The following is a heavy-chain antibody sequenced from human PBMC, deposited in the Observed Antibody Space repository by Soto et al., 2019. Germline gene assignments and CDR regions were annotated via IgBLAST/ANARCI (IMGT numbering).Heavy chain of an antibody. D-gene: IGHD5-18*01. CDR1: GGSFTYT. CDR3: ARLHSHGTYGMDV. CDR2: IIPIFGTT. V-gene: IGHV1-69*13. J-gene: IGHJ6*02. Sequence: ASVKVSCKASGGSFTYTLSWVRQVPGQGLEWMGGIIPIFGTTNYAQKFQGRVTVTADESTKTAYMELSTLRSEDTAVYYCARLHSHGTYGMDVWGQGTTVTVSS.